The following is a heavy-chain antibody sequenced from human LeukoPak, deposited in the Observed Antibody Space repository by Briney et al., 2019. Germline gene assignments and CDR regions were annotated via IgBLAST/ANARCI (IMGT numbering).Heavy chain of an antibody. CDR1: GFTFSSYA. Sequence: GGSLRLSCAASGFTFSSYAMSWVRQAPGKGLEWVSAISGSGGSTYYADSVKGRFTISRDNSKNTLYLQMNSLRAEDTATYYCAKGSSSSRPYYLDYWGQGTLVTVSS. D-gene: IGHD6-6*01. CDR3: AKGSSSSRPYYLDY. V-gene: IGHV3-23*01. CDR2: ISGSGGST. J-gene: IGHJ4*02.